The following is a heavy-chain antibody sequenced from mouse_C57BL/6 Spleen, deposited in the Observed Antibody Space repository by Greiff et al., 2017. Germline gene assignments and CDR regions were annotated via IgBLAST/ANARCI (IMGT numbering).Heavy chain of an antibody. J-gene: IGHJ3*01. D-gene: IGHD1-1*01. CDR3: AKAYGSSYGFAY. CDR1: GYAFSSSW. Sequence: QVQLQQSGPELVKPGASVKISCKASGYAFSSSWMNWVKQRPGKGLEWIGRIYPGDGDTNYNGKFKGKATLTADKSSSTAYMQLSSLTSEDSAVYCCAKAYGSSYGFAYGGQGTLVTVSA. CDR2: IYPGDGDT. V-gene: IGHV1-82*01.